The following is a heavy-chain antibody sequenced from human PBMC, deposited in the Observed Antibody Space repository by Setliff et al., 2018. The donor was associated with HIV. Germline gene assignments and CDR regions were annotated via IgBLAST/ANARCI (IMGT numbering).Heavy chain of an antibody. V-gene: IGHV4-38-2*01. CDR3: ARSTYYYDSSGYDAFDI. CDR1: GYSISSGYY. J-gene: IGHJ3*02. CDR2: IYHSGST. Sequence: SDTLSLTCAVTGYSISSGYYWGWIRQPPGKGLEWIGSIYHSGSTYYNPSLKSRVTISVDTSKNQFSLKLSSVTAADTAVYYCARSTYYYDSSGYDAFDIWGQGTMVT. D-gene: IGHD3-22*01.